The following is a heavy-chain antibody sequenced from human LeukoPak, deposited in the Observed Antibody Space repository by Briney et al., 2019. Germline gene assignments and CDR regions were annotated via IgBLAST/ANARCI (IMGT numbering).Heavy chain of an antibody. J-gene: IGHJ2*01. Sequence: GASVKVSCKASGGTFSSYAISWVRQAPGQGLEWMGRIIPILGIANYAQKFQGRVTITADKSTSTAYMELSSLRSEDAAVYYCAREYYYDSSGYYPTKYWYFDLWGRGTLVTVSS. CDR1: GGTFSSYA. CDR2: IIPILGIA. CDR3: AREYYYDSSGYYPTKYWYFDL. V-gene: IGHV1-69*04. D-gene: IGHD3-22*01.